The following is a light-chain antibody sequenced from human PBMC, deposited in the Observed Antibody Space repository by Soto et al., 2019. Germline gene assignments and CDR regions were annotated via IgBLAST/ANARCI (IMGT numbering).Light chain of an antibody. V-gene: IGLV2-14*01. Sequence: QSALTHPASVSGSPGQSITISCTGTSSDVGGYNYVSWYQQHPGKAPKLMIYEVNNRPSGVSNRFSGSKSGNTASLTISGLQAEDEAAYYCSSYTSSSTRVFGGGTKLTVL. J-gene: IGLJ3*02. CDR1: SSDVGGYNY. CDR2: EVN. CDR3: SSYTSSSTRV.